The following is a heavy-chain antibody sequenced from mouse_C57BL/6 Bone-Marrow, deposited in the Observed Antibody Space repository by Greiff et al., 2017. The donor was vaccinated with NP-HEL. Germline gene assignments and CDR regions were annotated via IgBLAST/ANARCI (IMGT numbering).Heavy chain of an antibody. D-gene: IGHD2-2*01. V-gene: IGHV1-69*01. CDR3: ARGGLPPYWYFDV. CDR1: GYTFTSYW. CDR2: IDPSDSYT. J-gene: IGHJ1*03. Sequence: QVQLQQPGAELVMPGASVKLSCKASGYTFTSYWMHWVKQRPGQGLEWIGEIDPSDSYTNSNQKFKGKSTLTVDKSSSTAYMQLSSLTSEDSAVYYCARGGLPPYWYFDVWGTGTTVTVSS.